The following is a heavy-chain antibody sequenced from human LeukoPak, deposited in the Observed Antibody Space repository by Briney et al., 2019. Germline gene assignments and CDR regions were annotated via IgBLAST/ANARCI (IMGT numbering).Heavy chain of an antibody. Sequence: ASVKVSCKASGYTFTGYYMHWVRQAPGQGLEWMGWINPNSGGTNYAQRFQGRVTMTRDTSISTAYMELSRLTSDDTAVYYCARPPQLIAAAGTYNWFDSWGQGTLATVSS. V-gene: IGHV1-2*02. J-gene: IGHJ5*01. D-gene: IGHD6-13*01. CDR3: ARPPQLIAAAGTYNWFDS. CDR2: INPNSGGT. CDR1: GYTFTGYY.